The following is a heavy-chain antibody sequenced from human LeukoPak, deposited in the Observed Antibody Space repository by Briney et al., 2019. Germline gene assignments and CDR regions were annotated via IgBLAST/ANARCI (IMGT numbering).Heavy chain of an antibody. V-gene: IGHV3-73*01. CDR2: IRSKANSYAT. D-gene: IGHD5-18*01. Sequence: GGSLRPSCAASGFTFSGSAMHWVRQASGKGLEWVGRIRSKANSYATAYAASVKGRFTISRDDSKNTAYLQMNSLKTEDTAVYYCTTRIQLWDEFDYWGQGTLVTVSS. CDR3: TTRIQLWDEFDY. CDR1: GFTFSGSA. J-gene: IGHJ4*02.